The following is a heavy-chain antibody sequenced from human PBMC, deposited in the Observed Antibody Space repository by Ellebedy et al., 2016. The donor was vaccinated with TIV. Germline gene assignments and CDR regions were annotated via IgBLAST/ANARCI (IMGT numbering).Heavy chain of an antibody. CDR3: ARGSATMVRGKEVGLYYYYGMDV. Sequence: SETLSLTCAVYGGSFSGYYWSWIRQPPGKGLEWIGEINHSGSTNYNPSLKSLVTISVDTSKNQFSLKLSSVTAADTAVYYCARGSATMVRGKEVGLYYYYGMDVWGQGTTVTVSS. J-gene: IGHJ6*02. D-gene: IGHD3-10*01. V-gene: IGHV4-34*01. CDR2: INHSGST. CDR1: GGSFSGYY.